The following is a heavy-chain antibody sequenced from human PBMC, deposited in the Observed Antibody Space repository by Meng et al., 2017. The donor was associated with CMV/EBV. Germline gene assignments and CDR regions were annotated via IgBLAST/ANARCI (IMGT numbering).Heavy chain of an antibody. D-gene: IGHD2-2*01. CDR2: ISSSSSYI. V-gene: IGHV3-21*01. CDR3: ARDQDIAVVPAAINFYYYYGMDV. Sequence: GGSLRLSCAASGFTFSSYSMNWVRQAPGKGLEWASSISSSSSYIYYADSVKGRFTISRDNAKNSLYLQMNSLRAEDTAVYYCARDQDIAVVPAAINFYYYYGMDVWGQGTTVTVSS. CDR1: GFTFSSYS. J-gene: IGHJ6*02.